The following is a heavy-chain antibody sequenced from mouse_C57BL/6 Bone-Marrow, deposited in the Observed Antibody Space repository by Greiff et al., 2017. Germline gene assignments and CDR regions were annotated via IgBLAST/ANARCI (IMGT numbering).Heavy chain of an antibody. V-gene: IGHV14-4*01. D-gene: IGHD2-4*01. CDR2: IDPENGDT. CDR3: TTRLRPFSWYFDV. J-gene: IGHJ1*03. Sequence: EVKLQQSGAELVRPGASVKLSCTASGFNIKDDYMHWVKQRPEQGLEWIGWIDPENGDTEYASKFQGKATITADTSSNTAYLQLGSLTSEDTAVYYCTTRLRPFSWYFDVWGTGTTVTVSS. CDR1: GFNIKDDY.